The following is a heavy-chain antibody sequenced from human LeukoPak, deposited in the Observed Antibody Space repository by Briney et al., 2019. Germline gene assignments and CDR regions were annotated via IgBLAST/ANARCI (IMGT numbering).Heavy chain of an antibody. Sequence: PSETLSLTCTVSGGSINSYYWSWIRQPPGKRLEWIGYIFSSGSTNYNPSLESRVTISVDTSNNRFSLKLSSVTAADTAVYYCAISGSYSSYDYWGQGTLVTVPS. CDR3: AISGSYSSYDY. D-gene: IGHD1-26*01. J-gene: IGHJ4*02. V-gene: IGHV4-59*01. CDR1: GGSINSYY. CDR2: IFSSGST.